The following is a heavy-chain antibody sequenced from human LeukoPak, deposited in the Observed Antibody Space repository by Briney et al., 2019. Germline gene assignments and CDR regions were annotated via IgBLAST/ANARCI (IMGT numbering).Heavy chain of an antibody. CDR2: ISSSSSTI. CDR3: ARGPPDGSGSYYPGDY. J-gene: IGHJ4*02. Sequence: GGSLRLSCAASGFTFSSYSMNWVRQAPGKGLEWVSYISSSSSTIYYADSVKGRFTISRDNAKNSLYLHMNSLRDEDTAVYFCARGPPDGSGSYYPGDYWGQGTLVTVSS. D-gene: IGHD3-10*01. V-gene: IGHV3-48*02. CDR1: GFTFSSYS.